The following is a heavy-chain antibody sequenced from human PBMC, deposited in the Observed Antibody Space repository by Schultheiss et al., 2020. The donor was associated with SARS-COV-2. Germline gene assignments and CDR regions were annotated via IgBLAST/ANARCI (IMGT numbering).Heavy chain of an antibody. CDR2: ISGSGGAT. D-gene: IGHD3/OR15-3a*01. CDR1: GFTFSTYA. V-gene: IGHV3-23*01. CDR3: AKALKRDWFTAFDI. J-gene: IGHJ3*02. Sequence: GGSLRLSCAASGFTFSTYAMNWVRQAPGKGLEWVSTISGSGGATYYADSVKGRFTISRDNSKNTLYLQMNSLRAEDTAVYYCAKALKRDWFTAFDIWGQGTMVTVSS.